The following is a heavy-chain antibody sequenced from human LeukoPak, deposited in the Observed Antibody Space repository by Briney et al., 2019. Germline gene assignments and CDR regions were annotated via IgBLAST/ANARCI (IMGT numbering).Heavy chain of an antibody. V-gene: IGHV1-18*01. Sequence: ASVKVSCKASGYTCTSYGISWVRQAPGQGLEWMGWISAYNGNTNYAQKLQGRVAMTTDTSTSKAYMELGSLRSDDTAVYYCAIFPKGYCSSTSCGDGMDVWGQGTTVTVSS. CDR1: GYTCTSYG. D-gene: IGHD2-2*01. J-gene: IGHJ6*02. CDR3: AIFPKGYCSSTSCGDGMDV. CDR2: ISAYNGNT.